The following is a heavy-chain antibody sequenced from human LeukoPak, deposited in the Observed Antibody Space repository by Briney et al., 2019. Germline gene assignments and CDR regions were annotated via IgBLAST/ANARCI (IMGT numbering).Heavy chain of an antibody. Sequence: PSETLSLTCTVSGGSISRYYWNWIRQPPGKGLEWIGHIHDSGSTNYNPSLKSRVTISVDTSKNQFSLKLSSVTAADTAVYFCARGRGAITMFGVVIMAPSLSDYWGQGTLVTVSS. CDR2: IHDSGST. D-gene: IGHD3-3*01. V-gene: IGHV4-59*01. CDR3: ARGRGAITMFGVVIMAPSLSDY. CDR1: GGSISRYY. J-gene: IGHJ4*02.